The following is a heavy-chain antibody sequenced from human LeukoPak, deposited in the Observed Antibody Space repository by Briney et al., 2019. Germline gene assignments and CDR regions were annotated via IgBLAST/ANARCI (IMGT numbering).Heavy chain of an antibody. J-gene: IGHJ4*02. CDR3: ARDFRFLDDY. CDR1: GFTFSSYG. Sequence: GGSLRLSCAASGFTFSSYGMHWVRQAPGKGLEWVGNIKQDGSEKYYVDSVKGRFTISRDNAKNSLYLQTNSLRAEDTAVYYCARDFRFLDDYWGQGTLVTVSS. V-gene: IGHV3-7*01. D-gene: IGHD3-3*01. CDR2: IKQDGSEK.